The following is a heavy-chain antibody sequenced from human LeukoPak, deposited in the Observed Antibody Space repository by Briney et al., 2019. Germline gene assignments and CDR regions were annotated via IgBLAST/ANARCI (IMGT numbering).Heavy chain of an antibody. CDR1: GFTFSGSA. J-gene: IGHJ4*02. Sequence: DPGGSLRLSCAASGFTFSGSAMHWVRQASGKGLEWVGRIRSKANSYATAYAASVKGRFTISRDDSKNTAYLQMNSLKTEDTAVYYCTMYKVGATTGDDYWGQGTLVTVSS. CDR2: IRSKANSYAT. V-gene: IGHV3-73*01. D-gene: IGHD1-26*01. CDR3: TMYKVGATTGDDY.